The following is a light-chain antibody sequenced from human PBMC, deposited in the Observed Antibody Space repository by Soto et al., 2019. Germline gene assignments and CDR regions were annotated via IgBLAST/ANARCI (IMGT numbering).Light chain of an antibody. CDR3: QQTYTTPEIT. CDR1: QSISIS. Sequence: IQVTQNQSSLSASVGDIVTSAWVASQSISISLNWYQLKPGKAPNLLMYGASYLKSGVPTRFSGSGSGTDFTLTISSLQPEDFATYYCQQTYTTPEITFGQGTLLEV. J-gene: IGKJ5*01. CDR2: GAS. V-gene: IGKV1-39*01.